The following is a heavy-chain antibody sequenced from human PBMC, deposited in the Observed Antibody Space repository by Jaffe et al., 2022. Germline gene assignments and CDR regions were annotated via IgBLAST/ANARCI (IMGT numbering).Heavy chain of an antibody. D-gene: IGHD2-15*01. CDR1: GFIFDDYG. CDR2: FRWNGGNI. J-gene: IGHJ2*01. CDR3: VREAYCSGGSCWGQFDL. V-gene: IGHV3-9*01. Sequence: EVQLVESGGGLVQPGRSLRLSCVASGFIFDDYGMYWVRQPPGKGLEWVSGFRWNGGNIGYADSVKGRFISSRDNAKKSLYLEMNSLRPEDTAFYYCVREAYCSGGSCWGQFDLWGRGTLVTVSS.